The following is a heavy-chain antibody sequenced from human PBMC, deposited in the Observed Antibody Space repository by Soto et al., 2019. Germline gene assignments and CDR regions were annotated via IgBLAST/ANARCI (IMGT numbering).Heavy chain of an antibody. Sequence: SVKVSCKASGGTFSSYTISWVRQAPGQGLEWMGRIIPILGIANYAQKFQGRVTITADKSTSTAYMELSSLRSEDTALYYCARRAYYYDSSGYYLDYWGQGTLVTVSS. J-gene: IGHJ4*02. D-gene: IGHD3-22*01. V-gene: IGHV1-69*02. CDR2: IIPILGIA. CDR3: ARRAYYYDSSGYYLDY. CDR1: GGTFSSYT.